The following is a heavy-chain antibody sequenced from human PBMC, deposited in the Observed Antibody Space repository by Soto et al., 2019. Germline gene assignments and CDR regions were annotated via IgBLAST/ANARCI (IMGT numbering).Heavy chain of an antibody. V-gene: IGHV4-30-4*01. CDR3: AREKGYISGPKNFDY. Sequence: SETLSLTCTVSGASISSGDYFWSWIRQSPGKGLEWIGYIYDSGSSYYNPSLKSRVTMSVDTSKNQFSLKLRSVTAADAAVYYCAREKGYISGPKNFDYWGQGTLVTVSS. D-gene: IGHD5-12*01. CDR2: IYDSGSS. J-gene: IGHJ4*02. CDR1: GASISSGDYF.